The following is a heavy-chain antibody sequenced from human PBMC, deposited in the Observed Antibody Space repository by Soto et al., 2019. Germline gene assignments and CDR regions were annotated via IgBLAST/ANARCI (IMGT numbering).Heavy chain of an antibody. CDR1: GYTFTSYY. CDR2: INPSGGST. Sequence: ASVKVSCKASGYTFTSYYMHWVRQAPGQGLEWMGIINPSGGSTSYAQKFQGRFTMTRDTSTSTVYMELSSLRSEDTAVYYCARYWEVVTAYYYYYGMDVWGQGTTVTVSS. D-gene: IGHD2-15*01. J-gene: IGHJ6*02. CDR3: ARYWEVVTAYYYYYGMDV. V-gene: IGHV1-46*01.